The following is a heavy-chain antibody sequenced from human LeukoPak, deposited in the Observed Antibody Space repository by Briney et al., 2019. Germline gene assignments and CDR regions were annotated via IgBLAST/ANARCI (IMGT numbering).Heavy chain of an antibody. Sequence: GASVKVSCKASGYILSDYDINWVRQAPGQGLEYMGWINPNSLIPGYARKFRGRVTLTMDTSIRTAYMELSGLTYDDTAIYYCARVKPVPTVSFDPCGQGTLVTVSS. V-gene: IGHV1-8*01. CDR2: INPNSLIP. CDR3: ARVKPVPTVSFDP. D-gene: IGHD4-17*01. J-gene: IGHJ5*02. CDR1: GYILSDYD.